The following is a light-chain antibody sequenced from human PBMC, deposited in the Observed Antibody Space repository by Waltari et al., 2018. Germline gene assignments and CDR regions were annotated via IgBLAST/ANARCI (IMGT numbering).Light chain of an antibody. CDR3: SSFTTSSTQV. CDR2: EVS. J-gene: IGLJ1*01. CDR1: SSDVGAYVY. V-gene: IGLV2-14*01. Sequence: QSALTQPASVSGSPGHPITIPCTGTSSDVGAYVYVPWYPQYPGKAPKLMIFEVSNRPSGASIRFSGSKSGNTASLTISGLLPEDEADYYCSSFTTSSTQVFGTGTKVTVL.